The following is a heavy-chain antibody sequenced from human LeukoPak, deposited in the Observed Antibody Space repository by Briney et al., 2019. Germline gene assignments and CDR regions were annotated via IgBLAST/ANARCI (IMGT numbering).Heavy chain of an antibody. Sequence: GGSLRLSCAASGFTFSSYAMSWVRQAPGPGLEWFSAISGSGCSTYYADTVTGRFTISRDNSKNTLYLQMNSLRAEDTAVYYCANHPYYSSSYYYYYFMDVWGKGTTVTVSS. V-gene: IGHV3-23*01. CDR1: GFTFSSYA. CDR2: ISGSGCST. CDR3: ANHPYYSSSYYYYYFMDV. J-gene: IGHJ6*03. D-gene: IGHD6-13*01.